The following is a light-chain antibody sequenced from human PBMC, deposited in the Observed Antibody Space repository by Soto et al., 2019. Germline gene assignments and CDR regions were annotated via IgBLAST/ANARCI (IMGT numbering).Light chain of an antibody. CDR1: SSDVGAYIY. CDR2: DIT. V-gene: IGLV2-14*01. CDR3: VSFTTSSSYV. J-gene: IGLJ1*01. Sequence: QSVLTQPASVSGSPGQSITISCTGTSSDVGAYIYVSWYQQHPGKAPKLMIYDITHRPSGVSNRFSGSKSGNTASLTISGLQAEDEDDYYCVSFTTSSSYVFGTGTKLTVL.